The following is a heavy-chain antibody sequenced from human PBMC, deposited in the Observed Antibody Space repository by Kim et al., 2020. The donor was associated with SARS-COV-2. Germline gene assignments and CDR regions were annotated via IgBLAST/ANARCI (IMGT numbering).Heavy chain of an antibody. CDR3: ARVLVFYYYGMDV. Sequence: YYADSVKGRFTSPRDNSKNTLYLQMNGLRAEDTAVYYCARVLVFYYYGMDVWGQGTTVTVSS. J-gene: IGHJ6*02. D-gene: IGHD2-8*01. V-gene: IGHV3-33*01.